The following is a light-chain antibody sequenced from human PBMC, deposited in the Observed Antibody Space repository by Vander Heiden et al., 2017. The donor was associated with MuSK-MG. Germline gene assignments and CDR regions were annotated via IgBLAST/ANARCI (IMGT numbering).Light chain of an antibody. CDR3: NSRDSSGNHYVV. CDR2: GKN. Sequence: SSELTQDPAVSVALGQTVRITCQGNSLRSYSASWYRQKPGQAPVLVIYGKNYRPAGIPDRSSGSSSGNTASLTITGAQAEDEADYYCNSRDSSGNHYVVFGGGTKLTVL. J-gene: IGLJ2*01. V-gene: IGLV3-19*01. CDR1: SLRSYS.